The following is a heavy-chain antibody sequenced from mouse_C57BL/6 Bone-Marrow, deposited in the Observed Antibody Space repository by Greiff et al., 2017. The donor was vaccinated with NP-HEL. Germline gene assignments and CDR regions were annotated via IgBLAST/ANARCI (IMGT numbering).Heavy chain of an antibody. CDR3: ARGGLRRREFAY. CDR2: ISSGGSYT. V-gene: IGHV5-6*01. Sequence: EVHLVESGGDLVKPGGSLKLSCAASGFTFSSYGMSWVRQTPDKRLEWVATISSGGSYTYYPDSVKGRFTISRDNAKNTLYLQMSSLKSEDTAMYYCARGGLRRREFAYWGQGTLVTVSA. CDR1: GFTFSSYG. D-gene: IGHD2-4*01. J-gene: IGHJ3*01.